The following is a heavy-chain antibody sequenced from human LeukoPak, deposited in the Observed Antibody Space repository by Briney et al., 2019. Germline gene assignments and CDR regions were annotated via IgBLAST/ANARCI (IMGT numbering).Heavy chain of an antibody. CDR2: IKLDGSEK. CDR1: GSTFSSYW. J-gene: IGHJ4*02. D-gene: IGHD3-16*01. Sequence: GGSLRLSCAASGSTFSSYWMSWVRQAPGKGLEWVANIKLDGSEKNYVDSVKGRFTTSRDNAKNSVYLQMNSLRAEDTAVYYCARGGTATYYFDYWGQGTLVTVSS. CDR3: ARGGTATYYFDY. V-gene: IGHV3-7*01.